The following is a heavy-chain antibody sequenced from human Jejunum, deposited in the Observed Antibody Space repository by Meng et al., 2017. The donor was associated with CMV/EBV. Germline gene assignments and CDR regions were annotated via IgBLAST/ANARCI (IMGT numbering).Heavy chain of an antibody. CDR3: AKDIAYGSGRFDH. V-gene: IGHV3-23*01. CDR1: GFSFSTYA. D-gene: IGHD3-10*01. Sequence: EVQLLESXXGXVXXGGXLRLSCVASGFSFSTYAMSWVRQAPGKGLEWVSAISGSGAGTYYTDSVKGRFTISRDNSKNTLFLQMNSLRAEDTALYYCAKDIAYGSGRFDHWGQGILVTVSS. CDR2: ISGSGAGT. J-gene: IGHJ4*02.